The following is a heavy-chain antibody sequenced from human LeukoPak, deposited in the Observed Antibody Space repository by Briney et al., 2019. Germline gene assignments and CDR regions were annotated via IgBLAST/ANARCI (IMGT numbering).Heavy chain of an antibody. CDR2: IHQDGNGK. CDR3: ARGDKFSGDY. CDR1: GFTFSTYW. V-gene: IGHV3-7*04. D-gene: IGHD2-15*01. J-gene: IGHJ4*02. Sequence: PVGSLRLSCAASGFTFSTYWMSWVRQAPGKGLEWVANIHQDGNGKYYVDSVKGRFTISRDNAKNSLYLQMNSLRAEDTAVYYCARGDKFSGDYWGQGTLVTVSS.